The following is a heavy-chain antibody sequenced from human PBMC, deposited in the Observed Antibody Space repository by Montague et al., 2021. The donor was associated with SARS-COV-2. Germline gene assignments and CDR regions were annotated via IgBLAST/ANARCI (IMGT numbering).Heavy chain of an antibody. J-gene: IGHJ6*03. Sequence: SLRLSCAASGLTFSSYEMNWVRQAPGKGLEWVSYISSSGSTIYYADSVKGRFTISRDNAKNSLYLQMNSLRAEDTAVYYCARDQLKAQWPYYYCYMDVWGKGTTVTVSS. CDR1: GLTFSSYE. V-gene: IGHV3-48*03. D-gene: IGHD2-8*01. CDR2: ISSSGSTI. CDR3: ARDQLKAQWPYYYCYMDV.